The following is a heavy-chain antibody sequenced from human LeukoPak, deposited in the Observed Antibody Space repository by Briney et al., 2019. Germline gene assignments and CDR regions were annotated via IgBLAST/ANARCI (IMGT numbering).Heavy chain of an antibody. V-gene: IGHV4-59*08. D-gene: IGHD2-2*02. Sequence: SETLSLTCTVSGGSISSYYWSWIRQPPGKGLEWIGYIYYSGSTYYNPSLKGRVTISVDTSKNQFSLKLSSVTAADTAVYYCARIPAAIGYSDYWGQGTLVTVSS. CDR1: GGSISSYY. J-gene: IGHJ4*02. CDR3: ARIPAAIGYSDY. CDR2: IYYSGST.